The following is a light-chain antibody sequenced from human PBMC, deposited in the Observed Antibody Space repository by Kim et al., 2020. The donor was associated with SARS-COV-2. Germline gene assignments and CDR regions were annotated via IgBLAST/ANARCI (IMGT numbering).Light chain of an antibody. V-gene: IGLV6-57*01. CDR1: RGSIASSY. CDR2: EDN. CDR3: QSYDSSNHGV. Sequence: KTVTISSTRRRGSIASSYVQWYQQRPGSSPTTVIYEDNQGPSGVPDRFSGSIDSASNSASLTISGLKTEDEADYYCQSYDSSNHGVFGGGTQLTVL. J-gene: IGLJ3*02.